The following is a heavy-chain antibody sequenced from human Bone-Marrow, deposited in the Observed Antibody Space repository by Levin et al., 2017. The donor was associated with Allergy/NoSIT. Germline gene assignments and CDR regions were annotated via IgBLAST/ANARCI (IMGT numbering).Heavy chain of an antibody. Sequence: GESLKISCAASGFIFSSYAMSWVRQAPGKGLEWVAGISYDGKKINYADSVKGRFTISRDNSKNTAYLQMNSLRAEDTSVFYCAGVVGSTAYFDYWGQGTQVTVSS. V-gene: IGHV3-30*01. CDR3: AGVVGSTAYFDY. D-gene: IGHD1-26*01. CDR2: ISYDGKKI. J-gene: IGHJ4*02. CDR1: GFIFSSYA.